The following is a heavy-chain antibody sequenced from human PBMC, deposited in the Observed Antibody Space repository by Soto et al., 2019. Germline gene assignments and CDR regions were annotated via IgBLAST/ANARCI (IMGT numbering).Heavy chain of an antibody. J-gene: IGHJ3*02. CDR2: INPNSGGT. D-gene: IGHD7-27*01. CDR1: GYTFTGYY. V-gene: IGHV1-2*04. Sequence: ASVKVSCKASGYTFTGYYMHWVRQAPGQGLEWMGWINPNSGGTNYAQKFQGWVTMTRDTSISTAYMELSRLRSDDTAVYYCARDSGGTRGTGGDAFDIWGQGTMVTVSS. CDR3: ARDSGGTRGTGGDAFDI.